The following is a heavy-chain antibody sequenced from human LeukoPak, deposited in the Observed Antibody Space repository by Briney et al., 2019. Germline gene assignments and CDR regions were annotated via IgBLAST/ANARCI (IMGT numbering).Heavy chain of an antibody. CDR3: ARGGSGYDWFDP. V-gene: IGHV4-39*07. Sequence: SETLSLTCTVSSGSISTSNYYWGWVRQPPGKALEWIGNIFYSGSTYYSPSLKSRVTISVDTSKHQFSLKLRSVTAADTAVYYCARGGSGYDWFDPWGQGTLVTVSS. J-gene: IGHJ5*02. D-gene: IGHD5-12*01. CDR1: SGSISTSNYY. CDR2: IFYSGST.